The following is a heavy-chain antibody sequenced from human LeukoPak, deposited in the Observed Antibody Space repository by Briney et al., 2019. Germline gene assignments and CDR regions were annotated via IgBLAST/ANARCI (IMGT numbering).Heavy chain of an antibody. D-gene: IGHD1-1*01. CDR1: GFTFDDHG. V-gene: IGHV3-20*04. CDR3: ARLKINHGWKGGMDY. CDR2: INWNGGTT. Sequence: AGSLRLSCAASGFTFDDHGMTWVRQVPGKGLEGVSNINWNGGTTNYADSVKGRFTISRDNAKNSLYLQMNSLRAEDTAFYYCARLKINHGWKGGMDYWGQGTLVTVSS. J-gene: IGHJ4*02.